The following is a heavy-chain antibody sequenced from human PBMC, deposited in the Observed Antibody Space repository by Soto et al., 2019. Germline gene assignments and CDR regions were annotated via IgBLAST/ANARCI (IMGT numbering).Heavy chain of an antibody. CDR1: GFAFSRYG. J-gene: IGHJ4*02. Sequence: GGSLRLSCAASGFAFSRYGMHWVRQAPGKGLGWVAVIWYDGTNKNYVDSVKGRFTISRDNSKNTLYLQMDSLRAEDTAVYYCARDQSYRSRWYYFDYWGQGTLVTVSS. V-gene: IGHV3-33*01. CDR3: ARDQSYRSRWYYFDY. CDR2: IWYDGTNK. D-gene: IGHD6-19*01.